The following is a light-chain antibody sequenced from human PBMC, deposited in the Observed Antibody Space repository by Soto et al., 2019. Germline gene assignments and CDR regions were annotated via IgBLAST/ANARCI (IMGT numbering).Light chain of an antibody. CDR2: GAS. CDR1: QSVPKNY. J-gene: IGKJ4*01. V-gene: IGKV3-20*01. CDR3: QQYAMSPLT. Sequence: EIVLTQSPGTLSLSPGERATLSCRARQSVPKNYLAWYQQKRGQAPRLLVYGASNSATGIPDKFSGSGSGTDFTLTISRLEPEDSAVYYGQQYAMSPLTFGGGTRVEI.